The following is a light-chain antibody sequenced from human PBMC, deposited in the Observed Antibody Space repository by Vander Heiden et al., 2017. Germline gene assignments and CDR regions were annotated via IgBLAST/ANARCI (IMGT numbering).Light chain of an antibody. V-gene: IGLV1-47*01. CDR1: SSNIGSNY. CDR3: AAWDDSLSGNWV. Sequence: SVLPQPPSASGTPGQRVTISCSGSSSNIGSNYVYWYQQLPGTAPKLLIYRNNQRPSGVPDRFSGSKSGTSASLAISGLRSEDEADYYCAAWDDSLSGNWVFGGGTKLTVL. J-gene: IGLJ3*02. CDR2: RNN.